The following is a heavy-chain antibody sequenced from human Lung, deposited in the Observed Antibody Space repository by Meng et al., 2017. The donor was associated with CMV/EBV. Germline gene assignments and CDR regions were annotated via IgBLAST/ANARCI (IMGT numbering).Heavy chain of an antibody. CDR2: MNPNSGDA. V-gene: IGHV1-8*01. J-gene: IGHJ4*02. CDR1: FTSYA. CDR3: ARGFRFRSGYHSSPLDY. D-gene: IGHD3-3*01. Sequence: FTSYAGYWVRQATGQGLEWMGWMNPNSGDADNAQKVQGRVTMTGNTSINTAYMELSSMRSEDAAIYYCARGFRFRSGYHSSPLDYWGQGALVTVSS.